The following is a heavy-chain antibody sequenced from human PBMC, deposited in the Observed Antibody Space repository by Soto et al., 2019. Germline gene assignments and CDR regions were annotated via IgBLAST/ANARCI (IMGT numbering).Heavy chain of an antibody. V-gene: IGHV3-7*01. CDR3: ARDHATDSGYENYYYYYYMDV. CDR2: IKQDGSEK. Sequence: GGSLRLSCAASGFTFSSYWMSWVRQAPGKGLEWVANIKQDGSEKYYVDSVKGRFTISRDNAKNSLYLQMNSLRAEDTAVYYCARDHATDSGYENYYYYYYMDVWGKGTTVTVSS. CDR1: GFTFSSYW. D-gene: IGHD5-12*01. J-gene: IGHJ6*03.